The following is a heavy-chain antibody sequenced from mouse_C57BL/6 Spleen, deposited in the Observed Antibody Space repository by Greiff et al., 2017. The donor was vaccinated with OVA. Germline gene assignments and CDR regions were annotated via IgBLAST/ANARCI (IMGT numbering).Heavy chain of an antibody. J-gene: IGHJ2*01. CDR1: GYTFTSYW. D-gene: IGHD1-1*01. CDR3: ARKELVAKGATYYFDY. CDR2: IDPNSGGT. V-gene: IGHV1-62-3*01. Sequence: VQLQQPGAELVKPGASVKLSCKASGYTFTSYWMHWVKQRPGRGLEWIGRIDPNSGGTKYNEKFKSKATLTVDKPSSTAYMQLSSLTSEDSAVYYCARKELVAKGATYYFDYWGQGTTLTVSS.